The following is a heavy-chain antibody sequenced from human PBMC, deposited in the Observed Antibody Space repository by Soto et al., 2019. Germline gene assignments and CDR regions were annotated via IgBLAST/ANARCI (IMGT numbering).Heavy chain of an antibody. D-gene: IGHD2-2*01. CDR1: GYTFTSYG. Sequence: ASVKVSCTASGYTFTSYGISWVRLAPGQGFEWMGWISAYNGNTNYAQKLQGRVTMTTDTSASTAYMELRSLRSDDTAVYYCARDIVVVPAAPGGAFDIWGQGTMVTVSS. J-gene: IGHJ3*02. CDR2: ISAYNGNT. V-gene: IGHV1-18*01. CDR3: ARDIVVVPAAPGGAFDI.